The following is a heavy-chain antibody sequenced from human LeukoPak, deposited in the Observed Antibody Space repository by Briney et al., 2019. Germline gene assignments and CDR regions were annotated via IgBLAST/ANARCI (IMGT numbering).Heavy chain of an antibody. CDR3: ARGDETYYFDY. CDR1: GFSFSTFG. J-gene: IGHJ4*02. V-gene: IGHV3-33*01. Sequence: GGSLRLSCAASGFSFSTFGMHWVRQAPGKGREWVALIWYDGSNKYYADSVKGRFTISRDNSKNTLYLQMNSLRAEDTAVYYCARGDETYYFDYWGQGTLVTVSS. CDR2: IWYDGSNK.